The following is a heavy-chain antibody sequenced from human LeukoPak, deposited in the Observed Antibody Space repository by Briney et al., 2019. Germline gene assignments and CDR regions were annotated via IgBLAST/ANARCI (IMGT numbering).Heavy chain of an antibody. V-gene: IGHV3-9*01. CDR1: GFTFDDYA. CDR2: ISWNSGSI. Sequence: GGSLRLSCAASGFTFDDYAMHWVRQAPGKGLEWVSGISWNSGSIGYADSVKGRFTISRDNAKNSLYLQMNSLRAEDTAVYYCAKRFTRNYLDYWGQGTLVTVSS. CDR3: AKRFTRNYLDY. J-gene: IGHJ4*02.